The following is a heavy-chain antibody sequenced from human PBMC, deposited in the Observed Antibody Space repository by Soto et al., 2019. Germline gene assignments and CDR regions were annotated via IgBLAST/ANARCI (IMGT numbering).Heavy chain of an antibody. D-gene: IGHD3-10*01. V-gene: IGHV3-23*01. CDR1: GFTFSSYA. Sequence: EMQVLESGGGLVQPGGSLRLSCAASGFTFSSYAMTWVRQAPGKGLEWVSGVSSSGYNTYYADSVKGRFTISRDNSKNSLYLQMNSLRAEDTAVYYCARDHRGDWWFGDRHYYYGMDVWGQGTTVTVSS. CDR2: VSSSGYNT. J-gene: IGHJ6*02. CDR3: ARDHRGDWWFGDRHYYYGMDV.